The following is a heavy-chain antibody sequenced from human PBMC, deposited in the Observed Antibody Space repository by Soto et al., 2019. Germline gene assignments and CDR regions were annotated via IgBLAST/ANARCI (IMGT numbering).Heavy chain of an antibody. CDR1: GYTFANYG. V-gene: IGHV1-18*01. J-gene: IGHJ5*02. CDR2: ISAYSGNT. D-gene: IGHD3-22*01. CDR3: ARVNYDSSGISWFDP. Sequence: QVQLVQSGAEVKKPGASVKVSCKASGYTFANYGISWVRQAPGQGLEWMGWISAYSGNTNYAQKFQGRVTMTTDTSTSTIYMELRSLRSDDTAVYYCARVNYDSSGISWFDPWGQGTLVTVSS.